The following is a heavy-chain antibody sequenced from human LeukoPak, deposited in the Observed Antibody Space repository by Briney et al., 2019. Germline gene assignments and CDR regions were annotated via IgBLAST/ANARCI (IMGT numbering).Heavy chain of an antibody. V-gene: IGHV3-13*01. CDR1: GFTFSSYD. Sequence: PGGSLRLSCAASGFTFSSYDMHWVRQATGKGLEWVSAIGTAGDTYYPGSVKGRFTISRESAKNSLYLQMNSLRAGDTAVYYCARARGAYIAAAGTPSYFDYWGQGTLVTVSS. CDR3: ARARGAYIAAAGTPSYFDY. J-gene: IGHJ4*02. D-gene: IGHD6-13*01. CDR2: IGTAGDT.